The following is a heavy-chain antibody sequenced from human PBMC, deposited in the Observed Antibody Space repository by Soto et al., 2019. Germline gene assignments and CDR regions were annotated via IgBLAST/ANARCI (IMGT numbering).Heavy chain of an antibody. V-gene: IGHV1-69*08. CDR2: IIPILGIA. Sequence: QVQLVQSGAEVKKPGSSVKVSCKASGGTFSSYTISWVRQAPGQGLEWMGRIIPILGIANYAKKFQGRVTITADKSTSTAYMELSSLRSEDTAVYYCAREKYCSSTSCYGVRAFHIWGQGTMVTVSS. D-gene: IGHD2-2*01. CDR3: AREKYCSSTSCYGVRAFHI. CDR1: GGTFSSYT. J-gene: IGHJ3*02.